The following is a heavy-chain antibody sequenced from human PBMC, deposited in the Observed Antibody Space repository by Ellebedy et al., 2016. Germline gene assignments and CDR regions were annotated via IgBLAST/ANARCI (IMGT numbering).Heavy chain of an antibody. D-gene: IGHD3-10*01. V-gene: IGHV3-30*18. CDR1: GFTFSSYG. Sequence: GESLKISXAASGFTFSSYGMHWVRQAPGKGLEWVAVISYDGSNKYYADSVKGRFTISRDNSKNTLYLQMNSLRAEDTAVYYCAKPYGSGSYLLGYFDYWGQGTLVTVSS. CDR3: AKPYGSGSYLLGYFDY. J-gene: IGHJ4*02. CDR2: ISYDGSNK.